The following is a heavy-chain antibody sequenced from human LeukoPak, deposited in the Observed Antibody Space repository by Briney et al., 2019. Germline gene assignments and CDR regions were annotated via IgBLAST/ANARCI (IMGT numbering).Heavy chain of an antibody. V-gene: IGHV3-23*01. CDR3: AKVRANRFASFDY. D-gene: IGHD1/OR15-1a*01. Sequence: SCKASGYTFTSYGMSWVRQAPGKGLEWVSGISGSGGTTYYADSVKGRFTISRDNSKITLYLQMNSLRAEDTAVYYCAKVRANRFASFDYWGQGTLVTVSS. CDR1: GYTFTSYG. CDR2: ISGSGGTT. J-gene: IGHJ4*02.